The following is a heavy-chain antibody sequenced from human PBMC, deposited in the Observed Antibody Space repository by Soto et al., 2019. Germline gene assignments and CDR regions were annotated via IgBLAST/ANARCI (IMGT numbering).Heavy chain of an antibody. D-gene: IGHD3-3*01. Sequence: ASVKVSCKASGYTFTSYGISWVRQAPGQGLEWMGWISAYNGNTNYAQKLQGRVTMTTDTSTSTAYMELRSLRSDDTAVYYCARDNRLRFLEWPPNWFDPWGQGTLVTVSS. CDR2: ISAYNGNT. V-gene: IGHV1-18*01. CDR1: GYTFTSYG. J-gene: IGHJ5*02. CDR3: ARDNRLRFLEWPPNWFDP.